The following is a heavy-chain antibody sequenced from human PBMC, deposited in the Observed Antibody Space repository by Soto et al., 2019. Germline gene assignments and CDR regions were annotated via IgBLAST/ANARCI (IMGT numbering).Heavy chain of an antibody. J-gene: IGHJ4*02. Sequence: SETLSLTCTVSGGSISSYYWSWIRQPPGKGLEWIGYIYYSGSTNYNPSLKSRVTISVDTSKNQFSLKLSSVTAADTAVYYCARVPGYSSSWPFFDYWGQGTLVTVSS. CDR1: GGSISSYY. CDR3: ARVPGYSSSWPFFDY. CDR2: IYYSGST. V-gene: IGHV4-59*08. D-gene: IGHD6-13*01.